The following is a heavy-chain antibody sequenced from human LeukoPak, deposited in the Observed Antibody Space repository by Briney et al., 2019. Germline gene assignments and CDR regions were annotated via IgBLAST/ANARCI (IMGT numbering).Heavy chain of an antibody. CDR1: GYTFTGYY. CDR2: INPNSGGT. CDR3: ARMSYYDSSGDNWFDP. J-gene: IGHJ5*02. V-gene: IGHV1-2*02. D-gene: IGHD3-22*01. Sequence: ASVNVSCKASGYTFTGYYMHWVRQAPGQGLEGMGWINPNSGGTNYAQKFQGRVTMTRNTSISTAYMELSSLRSEDTAVYYCARMSYYDSSGDNWFDPWGQGTLVTVSS.